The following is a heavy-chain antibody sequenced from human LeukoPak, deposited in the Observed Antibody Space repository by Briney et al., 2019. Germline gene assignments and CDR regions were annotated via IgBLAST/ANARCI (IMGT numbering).Heavy chain of an antibody. CDR1: GYTFTSYD. V-gene: IGHV1-8*01. J-gene: IGHJ4*02. CDR2: MNPNSSNT. CDR3: ARAIGRSSSTGSGY. D-gene: IGHD6-6*01. Sequence: ASVKVSCKASGYTFTSYDINWVRQATGQGLEWMGWMNPNSSNTGYAQKFQGRVTMTRNTSISTAYMELSSLRSEDTAVYYCARAIGRSSSTGSGYWGQGTLVTVSS.